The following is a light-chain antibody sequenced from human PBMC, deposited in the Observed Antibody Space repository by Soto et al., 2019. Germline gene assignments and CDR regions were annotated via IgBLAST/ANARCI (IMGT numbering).Light chain of an antibody. V-gene: IGLV2-8*01. CDR3: SSYAGSNLWV. CDR1: SSDVGGYNY. CDR2: EVS. Sequence: QSALTQPPSASWSPGQSVTISCTGTSSDVGGYNYVSWYQQHPGKAPKLMIYEVSKRPSGVPDRFSGSKSGNTASLTVSGLQAEDEADYYCSSYAGSNLWVFGGGTQLTVL. J-gene: IGLJ3*02.